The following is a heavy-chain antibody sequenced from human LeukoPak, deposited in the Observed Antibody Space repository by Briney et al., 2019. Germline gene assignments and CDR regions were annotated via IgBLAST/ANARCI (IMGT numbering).Heavy chain of an antibody. CDR3: ASPSVGATYFAY. CDR2: IIPIFGTA. D-gene: IGHD1-26*01. Sequence: SVKVSCKASGGTFSSYAISWVRQAPGQGLEWMGGIIPIFGTANYAQKFQGRVTITTDESTSTAYMELSSLRSEDTAVYYCASPSVGATYFAYWGQGTLVTVSS. V-gene: IGHV1-69*05. J-gene: IGHJ4*02. CDR1: GGTFSSYA.